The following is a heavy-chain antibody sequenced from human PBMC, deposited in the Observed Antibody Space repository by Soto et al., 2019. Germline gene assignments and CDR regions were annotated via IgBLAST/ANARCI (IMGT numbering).Heavy chain of an antibody. J-gene: IGHJ4*02. CDR3: AKDPYSGYYAGRFDY. CDR1: GFTFSSYA. Sequence: VQLLESGGGLVQPGGSLRLSCAASGFTFSSYAMSWVRQAPGKGLEWVSAISGSGGSTYYADSVKGRFTISRDNSKNTLYLRMNSLRAEDTAVYYCAKDPYSGYYAGRFDYWGQGTLVTVSS. CDR2: ISGSGGST. V-gene: IGHV3-23*01. D-gene: IGHD5-12*01.